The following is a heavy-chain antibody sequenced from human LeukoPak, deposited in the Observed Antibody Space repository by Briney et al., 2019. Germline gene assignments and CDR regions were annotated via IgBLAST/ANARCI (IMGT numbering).Heavy chain of an antibody. Sequence: ASVKVSCKASGYTFTGYYMHWVRQAPGQGLEWMGWINPNSGGTNYAQKFQGWVTMTRDTSISTAYMELSRLGSDDTAVYYCARDPLSYGEIGGEYYFDYWGQGTLVTVSS. V-gene: IGHV1-2*04. J-gene: IGHJ4*02. D-gene: IGHD5-18*01. CDR3: ARDPLSYGEIGGEYYFDY. CDR2: INPNSGGT. CDR1: GYTFTGYY.